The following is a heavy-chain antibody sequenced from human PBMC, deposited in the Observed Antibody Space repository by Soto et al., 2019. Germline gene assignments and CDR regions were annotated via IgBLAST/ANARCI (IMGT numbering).Heavy chain of an antibody. D-gene: IGHD6-19*01. Sequence: GGSLRLSCAASGFTFSIYAMSWVRQAPGKGLEWVSAISGSGGSTYYADSVRGRFTISRDNSKNTLYLQMNSLRAEDTAVYYCAKGSHGWRLIDYWGQGTLVTVSS. J-gene: IGHJ4*02. V-gene: IGHV3-23*01. CDR1: GFTFSIYA. CDR2: ISGSGGST. CDR3: AKGSHGWRLIDY.